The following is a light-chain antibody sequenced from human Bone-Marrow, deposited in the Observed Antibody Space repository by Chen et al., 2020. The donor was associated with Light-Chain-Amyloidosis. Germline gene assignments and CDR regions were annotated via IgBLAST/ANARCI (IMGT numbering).Light chain of an antibody. CDR1: QSLLQSNGKTY. J-gene: IGKJ4*01. CDR3: MQRMQFPLT. CDR2: GVS. Sequence: EIVMTQTPLTLAGTPGQPASISCKSSQSLLQSNGKTYLYWYLQKPGQSPQRLIYGVSTRFSGVPDRVSGSGAGADLNLTIRRVEAEDVGVYYCMQRMQFPLTFGGGTKVEI. V-gene: IGKV2D-29*02.